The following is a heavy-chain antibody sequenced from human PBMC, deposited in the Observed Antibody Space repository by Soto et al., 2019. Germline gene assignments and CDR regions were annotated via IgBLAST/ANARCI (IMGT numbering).Heavy chain of an antibody. D-gene: IGHD2-15*01. CDR1: GFSFSSYT. Sequence: VGSLRLSCTASGFSFSSYTMNWVRQAPGKGLQWVASITNRGTHTYSADSVKGRFTISRDNDKNSLYLQTNNLRAEDTATYYCARAHEVAWFDSWGLGTLVTVS. CDR3: ARAHEVAWFDS. V-gene: IGHV3-21*06. CDR2: ITNRGTHT. J-gene: IGHJ5*01.